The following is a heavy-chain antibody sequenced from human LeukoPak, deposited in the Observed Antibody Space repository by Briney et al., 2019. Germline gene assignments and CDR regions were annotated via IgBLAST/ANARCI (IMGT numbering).Heavy chain of an antibody. CDR1: GGSISSSSYY. J-gene: IGHJ4*02. CDR2: IYYSGST. V-gene: IGHV4-39*07. Sequence: SETLSLTRTVSGGSISSSSYYWGWSRQPPAKGLEWSGSIYYSGSTYYNPSLKSRVTISVDTSKNQFSLKLSSVTAVDTAVYYCARDVDYCSGGSCYSLGYWGQGTLVTVSS. CDR3: ARDVDYCSGGSCYSLGY. D-gene: IGHD2-15*01.